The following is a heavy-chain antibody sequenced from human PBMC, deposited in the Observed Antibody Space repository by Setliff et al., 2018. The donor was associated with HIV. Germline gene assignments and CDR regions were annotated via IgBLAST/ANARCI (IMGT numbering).Heavy chain of an antibody. D-gene: IGHD3-22*01. Sequence: SETLSLTCAVSGGSISSAYWSWVRQPPGKGLEWIGYIYSGGITKYNPSLKSRVTISVDTSTNQFSLKLTSVTAADTAMYFCAGDSGYPSNWFDPWGQGILVTSPQ. V-gene: IGHV4-4*08. CDR2: IYSGGIT. CDR3: AGDSGYPSNWFDP. CDR1: GGSISSAY. J-gene: IGHJ5*02.